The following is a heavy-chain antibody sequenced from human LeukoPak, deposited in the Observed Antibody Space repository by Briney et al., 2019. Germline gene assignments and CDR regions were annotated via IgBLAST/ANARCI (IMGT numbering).Heavy chain of an antibody. CDR2: IKQDGSEK. J-gene: IGHJ4*02. V-gene: IGHV3-7*01. CDR1: GFPFSSYW. D-gene: IGHD1-7*01. CDR3: ARPLGTTSPFDY. Sequence: GGSLRLSCAASGFPFSSYWMSWVRQAPGKGLEWVANIKQDGSEKYYVDSVKGRFTISRDNAKNSLYLQMNSLRAEDTAVYYCARPLGTTSPFDYWGQGTLVTVSS.